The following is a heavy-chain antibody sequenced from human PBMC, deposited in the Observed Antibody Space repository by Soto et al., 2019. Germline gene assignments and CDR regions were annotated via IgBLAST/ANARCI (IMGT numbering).Heavy chain of an antibody. D-gene: IGHD6-6*01. CDR1: GYTFTSYY. CDR2: INPSGGST. CDR3: ARTFIEYSSSSTFDY. J-gene: IGHJ4*02. Sequence: ASVKVSCKASGYTFTSYYMPWVRQAPGQGLEWMGIINPSGGSTSYAQKFQGRVTMTRDTSTSTVYMELSSLRSEDTAVYYCARTFIEYSSSSTFDYWGQGTLVTVSS. V-gene: IGHV1-46*01.